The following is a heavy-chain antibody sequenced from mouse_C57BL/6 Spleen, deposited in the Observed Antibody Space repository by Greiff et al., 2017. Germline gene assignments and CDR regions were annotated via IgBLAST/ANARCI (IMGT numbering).Heavy chain of an antibody. CDR3: ARWLLRSLDY. Sequence: VKLQQPGAELVRPGSSVKLSCKASGYTFTSYWMDWVKQRPGQGLEWIGNIYPSDSETHYNQKFKDKATLTVDKSSSTAYMQLSSLTSEDSAVYYCARWLLRSLDYWGQGTTLTVSS. CDR2: IYPSDSET. D-gene: IGHD2-3*01. CDR1: GYTFTSYW. V-gene: IGHV1-61*01. J-gene: IGHJ2*01.